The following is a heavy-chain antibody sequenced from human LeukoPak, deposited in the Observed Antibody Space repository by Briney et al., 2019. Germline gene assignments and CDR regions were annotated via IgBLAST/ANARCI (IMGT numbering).Heavy chain of an antibody. D-gene: IGHD4-17*01. CDR1: GFTFSSYA. CDR3: AKDPRSYGASPPGY. J-gene: IGHJ4*02. Sequence: GGSLRLSCAASGFTFSSYAMSWVRQAPGKGLEWVSAISGSGGSTYYADSVKGRFTISRDNSKNTLYLQMNSLRAEDTAVYYCAKDPRSYGASPPGYWGQGTLVTVSS. V-gene: IGHV3-23*01. CDR2: ISGSGGST.